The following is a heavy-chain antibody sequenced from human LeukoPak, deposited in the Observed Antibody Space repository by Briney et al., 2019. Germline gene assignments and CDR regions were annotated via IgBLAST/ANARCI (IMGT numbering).Heavy chain of an antibody. CDR1: GFTFGDYA. V-gene: IGHV3-49*03. CDR2: IRSKAYGGTT. CDR3: TRDLVWLVRWDY. Sequence: GGSLRLSCTASGFTFGDYAMSWFRRAPGKGLEWVGFIRSKAYGGTTEYAASVKGRFTISRDDSKSIAYLQMNSLKTEDTAVYYCTRDLVWLVRWDYWGQGTLVTVSS. J-gene: IGHJ4*02. D-gene: IGHD6-19*01.